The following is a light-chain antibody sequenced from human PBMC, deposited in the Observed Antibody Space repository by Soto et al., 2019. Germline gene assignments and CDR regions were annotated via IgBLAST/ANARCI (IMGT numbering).Light chain of an antibody. CDR3: QKYKRNTWS. V-gene: IGKV1-5*01. J-gene: IGKJ1*01. CDR1: QSVGTW. CDR2: GAS. Sequence: DIQMTQSPSTLSASVGGRVTITCRASQSVGTWVAWYQQKPGKAPKLLIYGASNLESGVPSRFSGSGSGTEFTLTITTLPPDDFATNFCQKYKRNTWSFGLGTKV.